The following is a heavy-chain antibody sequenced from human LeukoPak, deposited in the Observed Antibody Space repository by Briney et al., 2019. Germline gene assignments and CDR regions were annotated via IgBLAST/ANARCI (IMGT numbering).Heavy chain of an antibody. D-gene: IGHD6-19*01. Sequence: PGRSLRLSCAASGFTFDDYAMHWVRQAPGKGLEWVSGISWNSGSIGYADSVKGRFTISRDNAKNSLDLQMNSLRAEDTALYYCAKELSSGWYKGFNYWGQGTLVTVSS. CDR2: ISWNSGSI. CDR1: GFTFDDYA. J-gene: IGHJ4*02. V-gene: IGHV3-9*01. CDR3: AKELSSGWYKGFNY.